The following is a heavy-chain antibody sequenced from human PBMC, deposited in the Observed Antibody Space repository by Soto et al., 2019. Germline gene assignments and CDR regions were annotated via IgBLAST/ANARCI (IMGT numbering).Heavy chain of an antibody. CDR3: ARRGAVAGLHY. J-gene: IGHJ4*02. D-gene: IGHD6-19*01. Sequence: EVQLVESGGGLVQPGGSLRVSCAASGFTFSSYWMHWVRQAPGKVRVWVSRINSDGSSTSYADSVKGRFTISRDNAKNTLYLQMNSLRAEDTAIYYCARRGAVAGLHYWGQGTLVTVSS. CDR2: INSDGSST. V-gene: IGHV3-74*01. CDR1: GFTFSSYW.